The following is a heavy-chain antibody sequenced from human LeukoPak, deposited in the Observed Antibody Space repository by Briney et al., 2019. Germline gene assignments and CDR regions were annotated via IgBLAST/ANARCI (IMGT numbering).Heavy chain of an antibody. D-gene: IGHD6-6*01. CDR3: AKGTYSSSPRDY. CDR1: GFTFSSYA. Sequence: GGSLRLSCAASGFTFSSYAMSWVRQAPGKGLEWVSAMSGSGGSTYYAGSVKGRFTISRDNSKNTLYLQMNSLRAEDTAVYYCAKGTYSSSPRDYWGQGTLVTVSS. V-gene: IGHV3-23*01. CDR2: MSGSGGST. J-gene: IGHJ4*02.